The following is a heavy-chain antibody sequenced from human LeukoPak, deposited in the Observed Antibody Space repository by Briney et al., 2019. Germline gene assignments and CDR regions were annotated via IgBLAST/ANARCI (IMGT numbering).Heavy chain of an antibody. CDR1: GGSFSGYY. CDR3: ARGTGGWYSDWFDP. J-gene: IGHJ5*02. D-gene: IGHD6-19*01. Sequence: SETLSLTCAVYGGSFSGYYWSWIRQPPGKGLEWIGEINHSGSTNYNPSPKSRVTISVDTSKNQFSLKLSSVTAADTAVYYCARGTGGWYSDWFDPWGQGTLVTVSS. CDR2: INHSGST. V-gene: IGHV4-34*01.